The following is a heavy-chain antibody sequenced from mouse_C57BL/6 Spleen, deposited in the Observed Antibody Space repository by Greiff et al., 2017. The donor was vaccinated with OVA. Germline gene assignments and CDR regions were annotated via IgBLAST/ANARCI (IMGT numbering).Heavy chain of an antibody. Sequence: EVKLQESGGGLVKPGGSLKLSCAASGFTFSDYGMHWVRQAPEKGLEWVAYISSGSSTIYYADTVKGRFTISRDNAKNTLFLQMTSLRSEDTAMYYCARGRGSSFDYWGQGTTLTVSS. CDR2: ISSGSSTI. CDR1: GFTFSDYG. V-gene: IGHV5-17*01. CDR3: ARGRGSSFDY. D-gene: IGHD1-1*01. J-gene: IGHJ2*01.